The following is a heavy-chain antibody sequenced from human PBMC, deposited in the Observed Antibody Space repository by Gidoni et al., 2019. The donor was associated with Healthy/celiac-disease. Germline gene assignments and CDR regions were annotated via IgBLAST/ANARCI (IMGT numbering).Heavy chain of an antibody. J-gene: IGHJ2*01. Sequence: EVQLVESGGGLVQPGGSLRLSCAASGFTFSSYSMNWVRQAPGKGLEWVSYISSSSSTIYYADSVKGRFTTSRDNAKNSLYLQMNSLRAEDTAVYYCARGPFNSYWYFDLWGRGTLVTVSS. CDR2: ISSSSSTI. V-gene: IGHV3-48*01. CDR3: ARGPFNSYWYFDL. CDR1: GFTFSSYS.